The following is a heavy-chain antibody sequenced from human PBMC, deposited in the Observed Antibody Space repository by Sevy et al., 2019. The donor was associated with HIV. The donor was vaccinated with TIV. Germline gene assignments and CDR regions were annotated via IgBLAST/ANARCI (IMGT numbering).Heavy chain of an antibody. Sequence: ASVKVSCKVSGYRLIEVSMHWVRQAPGKGLEWMGHLDPEDGETIYAQNFQGRVTMTEDTSTDTAYMVVSSLRSEDTAVYYCAADRGEDYCSGNSCQRHYYYGLDVWGQGTTVTVSS. V-gene: IGHV1-24*01. D-gene: IGHD2-15*01. CDR2: LDPEDGET. CDR3: AADRGEDYCSGNSCQRHYYYGLDV. CDR1: GYRLIEVS. J-gene: IGHJ6*02.